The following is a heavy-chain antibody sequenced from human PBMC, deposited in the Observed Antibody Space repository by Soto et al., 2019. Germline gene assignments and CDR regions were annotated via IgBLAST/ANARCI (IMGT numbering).Heavy chain of an antibody. CDR3: ARDYLYYGDYAQGWFDP. CDR1: GYTFTSYA. CDR2: INAGNGNT. J-gene: IGHJ5*02. Sequence: GASVKVSCKASGYTFTSYAMHWVRQAPGQRLEWMGWINAGNGNTKYSQKFQGRVTITRDTSASTAYMELSSLRSEDTAVYYCARDYLYYGDYAQGWFDPWGQGTLVTVSS. V-gene: IGHV1-3*01. D-gene: IGHD4-17*01.